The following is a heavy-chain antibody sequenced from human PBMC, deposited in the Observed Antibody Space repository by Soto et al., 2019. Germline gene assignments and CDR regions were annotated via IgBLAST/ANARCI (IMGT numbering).Heavy chain of an antibody. J-gene: IGHJ4*02. D-gene: IGHD6-19*01. V-gene: IGHV3-72*01. CDR3: ARAGSSGWWRDY. Sequence: EVQLVESGGGLFQPGGSLRISCAASGFTFSDQYMDWVRQAPGKGLEWVGRIRNKANSYTTEYVASVKGRFTISRDDSKHSLYLQLNSLQTEDTAVYYCARAGSSGWWRDYWGQGTLVTVSS. CDR2: IRNKANSYTT. CDR1: GFTFSDQY.